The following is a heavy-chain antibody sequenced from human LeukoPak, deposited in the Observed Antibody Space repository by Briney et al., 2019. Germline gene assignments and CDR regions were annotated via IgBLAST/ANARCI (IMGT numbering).Heavy chain of an antibody. CDR1: GFTFSSYA. J-gene: IGHJ4*02. Sequence: GGSLRLSCAASGFTFSSYAMHWVRQARGRGLEWVTFVRFDGSNKYYADSVKGRFTISRDNSKNTLYLQTNSLRAEDTAVYYCAKDYEWELPESSYLDYWGQGTLVTVSS. D-gene: IGHD1-26*01. CDR3: AKDYEWELPESSYLDY. CDR2: VRFDGSNK. V-gene: IGHV3-30*02.